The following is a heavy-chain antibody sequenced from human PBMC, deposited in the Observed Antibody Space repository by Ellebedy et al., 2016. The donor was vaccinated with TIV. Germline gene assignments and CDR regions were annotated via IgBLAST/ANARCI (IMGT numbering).Heavy chain of an antibody. CDR3: ARGLIAVTGTLFFDW. Sequence: SETLSLXXAVYGESFSGHYWRWIRQPPGKGLEWIGEINHSGSTNYNPSLKSRVTISVDTSKNQFSLKLSSVTAADTAVYYCARGLIAVTGTLFFDWWGQGTLVTVSS. J-gene: IGHJ4*02. V-gene: IGHV4-34*01. CDR1: GESFSGHY. D-gene: IGHD6-19*01. CDR2: INHSGST.